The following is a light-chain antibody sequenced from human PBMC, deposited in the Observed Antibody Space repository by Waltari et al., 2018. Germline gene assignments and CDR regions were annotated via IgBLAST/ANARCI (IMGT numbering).Light chain of an antibody. CDR2: DAS. V-gene: IGKV3-15*01. CDR1: QSVRIK. CDR3: QQYNNWPLT. J-gene: IGKJ4*01. Sequence: EIVMTQSPANLSASPGESTTLSCRACQSVRIKLPWYQQKPGQAPRLLISDASTRATVIPPRFSGSGSGTDFTLTISSLQSEDFAVYYCQQYNNWPLTFGGGTKVEIK.